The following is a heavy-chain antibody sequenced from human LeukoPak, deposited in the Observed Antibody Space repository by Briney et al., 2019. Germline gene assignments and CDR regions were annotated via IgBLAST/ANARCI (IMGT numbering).Heavy chain of an antibody. Sequence: TLSLSCAVSGDSISNSHWWSWVRQHPRKGLEWIGEIYHGGSTNFNPSLKSRVTISVDRSNNQFSLRLTSVTAADTAVYYCARGEEHGSGIVHFDYWGQGTLVSVSS. V-gene: IGHV4-4*02. D-gene: IGHD3-10*01. CDR2: IYHGGST. CDR1: GDSISNSHW. J-gene: IGHJ4*02. CDR3: ARGEEHGSGIVHFDY.